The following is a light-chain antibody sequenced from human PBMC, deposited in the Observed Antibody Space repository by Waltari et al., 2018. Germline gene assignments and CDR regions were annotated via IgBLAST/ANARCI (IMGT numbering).Light chain of an antibody. CDR3: QSYDNSLSGI. J-gene: IGLJ2*01. Sequence: QSVLTQPPSVSGAPGQRVTIPCTGSSSTPGAGYDVHWSQQLPGTAPKLPIYTNSNRPSGVPDRFSGSKSGTSASLAITGLQAEDEADYYCQSYDNSLSGIFGGGTKLTVL. CDR1: SSTPGAGYD. CDR2: TNS. V-gene: IGLV1-40*01.